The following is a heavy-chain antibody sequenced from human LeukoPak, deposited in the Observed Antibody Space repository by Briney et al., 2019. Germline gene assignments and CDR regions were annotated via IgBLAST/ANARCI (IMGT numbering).Heavy chain of an antibody. V-gene: IGHV1-18*01. CDR1: GYTFTSYG. J-gene: IGHJ6*03. Sequence: ASVKVSCKASGYTFTSYGISWVRQAPGQGLEWMGWISAYNGNTNYAQKLQGRVTMTTDTSTSTAYMELRSLRSDDTAVYYCATYSGSPRYYYYYYMDVWGKGTTVTVSS. CDR2: ISAYNGNT. D-gene: IGHD1-26*01. CDR3: ATYSGSPRYYYYYYMDV.